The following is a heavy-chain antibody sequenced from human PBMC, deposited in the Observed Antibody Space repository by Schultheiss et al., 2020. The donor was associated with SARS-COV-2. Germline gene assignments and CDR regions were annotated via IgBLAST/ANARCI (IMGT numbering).Heavy chain of an antibody. Sequence: GESLKISCSASGFTFSSYAMHWVRQAPGKGLEYVSAISSNGGSTYYADSVKGRFTISRDNSKNTLYLQMSSLRAEDTAVYYCVKREEDIVATTNYYYYGMDVWGQGTTVTVSS. CDR2: ISSNGGST. J-gene: IGHJ6*02. D-gene: IGHD5-12*01. CDR1: GFTFSSYA. CDR3: VKREEDIVATTNYYYYGMDV. V-gene: IGHV3-64D*06.